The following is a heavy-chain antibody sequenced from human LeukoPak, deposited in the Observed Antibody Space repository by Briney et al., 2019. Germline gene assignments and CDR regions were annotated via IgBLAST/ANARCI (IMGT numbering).Heavy chain of an antibody. Sequence: ASVKVSCKASGYTFTGYYMHWVRQAPGQGLEWMGWINPNSGGTNYAQKFQGRVTMTRDTSISTAYMELSRLRSDDTAVYYCARADADIATTPNGYWGQGTLVTVSS. CDR3: ARADADIATTPNGY. CDR1: GYTFTGYY. CDR2: INPNSGGT. D-gene: IGHD5-12*01. V-gene: IGHV1-2*02. J-gene: IGHJ4*02.